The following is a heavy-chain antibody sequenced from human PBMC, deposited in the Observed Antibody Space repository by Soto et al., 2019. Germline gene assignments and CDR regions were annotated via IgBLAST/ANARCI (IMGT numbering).Heavy chain of an antibody. D-gene: IGHD6-19*01. J-gene: IGHJ3*02. V-gene: IGHV1-69*13. CDR2: IIPIFGTT. Sequence: GASVKVSCKASGGTFRSYDICWVRQAPGQGLEWMGGIIPIFGTTNYAQKFQGRVTISADESTSTAYMEVNSLGSEDTAVYYCARGQKWLQGYHGFDIWGQGTMVTVSS. CDR1: GGTFRSYD. CDR3: ARGQKWLQGYHGFDI.